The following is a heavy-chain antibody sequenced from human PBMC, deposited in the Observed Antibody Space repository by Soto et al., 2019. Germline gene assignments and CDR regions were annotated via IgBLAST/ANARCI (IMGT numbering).Heavy chain of an antibody. CDR2: ISGSGGST. J-gene: IGHJ5*02. V-gene: IGHV3-23*01. D-gene: IGHD2-2*01. CDR1: GFTFSSYA. Sequence: GVSLRLSCAASGFTFSSYAMSWVRQAPGKGLEWVSAISGSGGSTYYADSVKGRFTISRDNSKNTLYLQMNSLRAEDTAVYYCAKDVPGLVVPARGNWFDPWGQGTLVTVSS. CDR3: AKDVPGLVVPARGNWFDP.